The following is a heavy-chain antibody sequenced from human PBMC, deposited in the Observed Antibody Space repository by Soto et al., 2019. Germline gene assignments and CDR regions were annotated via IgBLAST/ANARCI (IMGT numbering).Heavy chain of an antibody. D-gene: IGHD4-17*01. CDR2: IKEDGSEQ. J-gene: IGHJ3*02. V-gene: IGHV3-7*01. CDR3: ARAAVTGAFDI. CDR1: GFTFSSYW. Sequence: EVQLVESGGGLVQPGGSLRLSCAASGFTFSSYWMTWVRQAPGKGLEWVANIKEDGSEQYYVDSVKGRFTISRDNAKTSLYLQMNSLRAEDTAVYYCARAAVTGAFDIWGQGTMVTVSS.